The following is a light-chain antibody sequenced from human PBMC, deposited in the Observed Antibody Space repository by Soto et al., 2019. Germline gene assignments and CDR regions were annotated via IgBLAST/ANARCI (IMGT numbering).Light chain of an antibody. CDR1: SGSIASNY. J-gene: IGLJ2*01. V-gene: IGLV6-57*04. CDR3: QSYDSSIVV. CDR2: EDN. Sequence: FMLTQPHSVSESPGKTVTISCTRSSGSIASNYVQWYQQRPGSAPTTVIYEDNQRPSGVPDRFSGSIDSSSNSASLTISGLETGGEADYHCQSYDSSIVVFGGGTKLTVL.